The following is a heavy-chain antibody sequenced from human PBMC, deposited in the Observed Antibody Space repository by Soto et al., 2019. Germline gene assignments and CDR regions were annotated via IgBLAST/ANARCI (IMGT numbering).Heavy chain of an antibody. J-gene: IGHJ4*02. D-gene: IGHD1-7*01. V-gene: IGHV4-34*09. CDR1: SGSFSGYH. Sequence: SETLSLTCAVYSGSFSGYHWNWIRQPPGKGLEWIGEINHSGGTNYNPSLKSRVTISVDTSKNQFSLKLSSVTAADTAVYYCARDNWNYGNLDHWGQGTLVTVSS. CDR2: INHSGGT. CDR3: ARDNWNYGNLDH.